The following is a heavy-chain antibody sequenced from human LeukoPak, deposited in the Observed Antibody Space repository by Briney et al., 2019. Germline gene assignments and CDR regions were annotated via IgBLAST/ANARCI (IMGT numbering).Heavy chain of an antibody. CDR1: GFRFSSYG. V-gene: IGHV3-30*03. CDR3: ARGNQPYCSSTSCYYRAFDI. D-gene: IGHD2-2*01. Sequence: GRSLRLSCEASGFRFSSYGMHWVRQAPGKGLEWVAVISYDGSKKYYADSVKGRFTISRDNSKNTLFLQMNSLRAEDTAVYYCARGNQPYCSSTSCYYRAFDIWGQGTMVTVSS. J-gene: IGHJ3*02. CDR2: ISYDGSKK.